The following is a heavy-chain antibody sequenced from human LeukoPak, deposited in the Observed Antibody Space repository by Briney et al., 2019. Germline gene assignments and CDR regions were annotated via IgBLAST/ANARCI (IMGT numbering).Heavy chain of an antibody. V-gene: IGHV3-74*01. D-gene: IGHD2-21*02. CDR3: ARVTGDWTFLHFDY. CDR1: GFTFSSYW. CDR2: INSDGSST. J-gene: IGHJ4*02. Sequence: PGGSLRLSCAASGFTFSSYWMSWVRQAPGKGLVWVSRINSDGSSTSYADSVKGRFTISRDNAKNTLYLQMNSLRAEDTAVYYCARVTGDWTFLHFDYWGQGTLVTVSS.